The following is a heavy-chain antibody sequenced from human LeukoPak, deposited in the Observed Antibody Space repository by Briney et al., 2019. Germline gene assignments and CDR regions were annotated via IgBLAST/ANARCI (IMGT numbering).Heavy chain of an antibody. CDR1: GGSISSYY. Sequence: PETLSLTCTVSGGSISSYYWSWIRQPPGKGLEWIGYIYYSGTTNCNPSLKSRVTISVDTSKNQFSLKLSSVTAADTAVYYCARGVYIAAAQYGYWGQGTLVSVSS. J-gene: IGHJ4*02. CDR3: ARGVYIAAAQYGY. V-gene: IGHV4-59*01. D-gene: IGHD6-13*01. CDR2: IYYSGTT.